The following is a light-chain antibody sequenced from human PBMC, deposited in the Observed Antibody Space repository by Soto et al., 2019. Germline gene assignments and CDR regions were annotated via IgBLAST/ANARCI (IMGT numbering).Light chain of an antibody. V-gene: IGKV1-39*01. Sequence: DIQMTQSPSSLSASVGDRVPIPCRPSQFIRTYLSWYQRKPVKAPELLIYATSSLQSGVPSRFSGSGSGTDFTHTISSLQPEHFATYYCHQSYSLPPTVGQGTKV. CDR3: HQSYSLPPT. CDR2: ATS. CDR1: QFIRTY. J-gene: IGKJ2*01.